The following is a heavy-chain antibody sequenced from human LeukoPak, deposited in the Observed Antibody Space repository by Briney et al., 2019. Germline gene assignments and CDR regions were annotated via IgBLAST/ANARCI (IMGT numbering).Heavy chain of an antibody. CDR2: INPSGGST. Sequence: ASVKVSCTASRYTFTSYYMHWVRQAPGQGLEWMGIINPSGGSTSYARKFQGRVTMTRDMSTSTVYMELSSLRSEDTAVYYCAEGLYSSGWFDYWGQGTLVTISS. CDR1: RYTFTSYY. J-gene: IGHJ4*02. V-gene: IGHV1-46*01. CDR3: AEGLYSSGWFDY. D-gene: IGHD6-19*01.